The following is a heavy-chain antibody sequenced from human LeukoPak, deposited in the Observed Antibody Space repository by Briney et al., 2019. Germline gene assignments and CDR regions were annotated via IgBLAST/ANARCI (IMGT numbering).Heavy chain of an antibody. CDR2: MSAYNGNT. CDR1: GYTFTSYG. Sequence: GASVKVSCNASGYTFTSYGISWVRQAPGQGLEWMGWMSAYNGNTNQAQKLQGRVTMTTDTFTSTAYMELRSLRSDDTAVDYCARSDRSSITIFRVVNNWFDPWGQGTLVTVSS. D-gene: IGHD3-3*01. V-gene: IGHV1-18*01. CDR3: ARSDRSSITIFRVVNNWFDP. J-gene: IGHJ5*02.